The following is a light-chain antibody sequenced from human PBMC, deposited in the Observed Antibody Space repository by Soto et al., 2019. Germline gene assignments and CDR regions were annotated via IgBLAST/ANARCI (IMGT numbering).Light chain of an antibody. J-gene: IGKJ1*01. CDR1: QSISRW. V-gene: IGKV1-5*01. CDR2: EAS. Sequence: DIQITQSPATLSASVGDRVTIPCRASQSISRWLTWYQQKPGKAPKXLIYEASNLESGVPSRFSGSGAGTDFTLTISCLQSEDFETDYCQQYYRYSEAFGQGTKVDIK. CDR3: QQYYRYSEA.